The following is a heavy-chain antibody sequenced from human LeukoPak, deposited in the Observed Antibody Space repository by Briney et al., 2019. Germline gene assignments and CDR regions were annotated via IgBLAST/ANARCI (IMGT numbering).Heavy chain of an antibody. CDR3: ARDDDPIAVAGTFDY. J-gene: IGHJ4*02. Sequence: PGGSLRLSCAASGFTFSSYGMHWVRQAPGKGLDWVTVIWYDGSNKYYADSVKGRFTISRDNSKNTLYLQMNSLRAEDTAVYYCARDDDPIAVAGTFDYWGQGTVVSVSS. CDR2: IWYDGSNK. V-gene: IGHV3-33*01. CDR1: GFTFSSYG. D-gene: IGHD6-19*01.